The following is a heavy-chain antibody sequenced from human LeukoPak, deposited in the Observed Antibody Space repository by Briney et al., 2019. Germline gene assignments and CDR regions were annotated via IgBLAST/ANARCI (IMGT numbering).Heavy chain of an antibody. D-gene: IGHD6-6*01. CDR1: GFTVSSNY. V-gene: IGHV3-53*01. J-gene: IGHJ3*02. Sequence: GGSLRLSCAASGFTVSSNYMSWVRQAPGKGLEWVSVIYSGGNTYAADSVKGRFTIPRDNSKNTLYLHMNSLRAEDTAVYYCARGPPYSSSSGSVAFNIWGQGTMVTVSS. CDR2: IYSGGNT. CDR3: ARGPPYSSSSGSVAFNI.